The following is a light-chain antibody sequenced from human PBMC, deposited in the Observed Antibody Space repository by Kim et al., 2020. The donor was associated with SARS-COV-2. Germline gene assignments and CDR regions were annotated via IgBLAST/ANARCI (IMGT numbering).Light chain of an antibody. CDR3: QQYHRDPT. CDR1: GAG. Sequence: GAGLAWYQQKPGKVPKLLIYKASILEGGVPSRFSGSGSGTEFTLTINSLQPDDFATYYCQQYHRDPTFGQGTKVDIK. J-gene: IGKJ2*01. CDR2: KAS. V-gene: IGKV1-5*03.